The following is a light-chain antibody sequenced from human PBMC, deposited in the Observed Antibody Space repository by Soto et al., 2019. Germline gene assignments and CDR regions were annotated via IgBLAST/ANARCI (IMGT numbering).Light chain of an antibody. CDR3: QQFGRSPPSWT. J-gene: IGKJ1*01. Sequence: ETVLTQSPGTLSLSPGERATLSCRASQSVSSNYLARNQQKPGQAPRLLIYGASTRATGIPDRFSGSGSGTDFTLTISTLEPEDFVVYYCQQFGRSPPSWTFGPGTKVEIK. CDR2: GAS. CDR1: QSVSSNY. V-gene: IGKV3-20*01.